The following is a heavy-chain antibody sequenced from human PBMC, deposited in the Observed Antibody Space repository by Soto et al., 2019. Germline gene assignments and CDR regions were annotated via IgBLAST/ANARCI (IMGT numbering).Heavy chain of an antibody. CDR2: IYNSGST. CDR1: GGSVSSGSYY. V-gene: IGHV4-61*01. D-gene: IGHD3-3*01. Sequence: SETLSLTCTVSGGSVSSGSYYWSWIRQPPGKGLEWIGYIYNSGSTNYNPSLKSRVTISVDTSKNQFSLKLSSVTAADTAVYYCARVGTSITIFGVVPNWFDPWGQGTLVTVSS. CDR3: ARVGTSITIFGVVPNWFDP. J-gene: IGHJ5*02.